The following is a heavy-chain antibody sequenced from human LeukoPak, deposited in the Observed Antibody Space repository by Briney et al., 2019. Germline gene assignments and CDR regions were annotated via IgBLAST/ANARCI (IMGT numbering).Heavy chain of an antibody. CDR3: ARARDRAYSSGPSDY. Sequence: SETLSLTCTVSGASISSNNYYWGWVRQPPGKGLEWIGNIYSSGNTYYNASLKSRVTIYIDTSKNQFSLNLSSVTAADTAVYYCARARDRAYSSGPSDYWGQGTLVTVSS. V-gene: IGHV4-39*07. J-gene: IGHJ4*02. CDR2: IYSSGNT. D-gene: IGHD6-19*01. CDR1: GASISSNNYY.